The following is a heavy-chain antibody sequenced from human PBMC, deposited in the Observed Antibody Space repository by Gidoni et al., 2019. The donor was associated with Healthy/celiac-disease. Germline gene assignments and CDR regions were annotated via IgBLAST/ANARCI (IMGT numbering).Heavy chain of an antibody. CDR2: IYTSGST. V-gene: IGHV4-61*02. D-gene: IGHD3-10*01. CDR1: GGSISSGSYY. CDR3: ARDWDDYYGSGGFDY. Sequence: QVQLQESGPGLVKPSQTLSLTCTVSGGSISSGSYYWSWIRQPAGKGLDWIGRIYTSGSTNYNPSLKSRVTISVDTSKNQFSLKLSSVTAADTAVYYCARDWDDYYGSGGFDYWGQGTLVTVSS. J-gene: IGHJ4*02.